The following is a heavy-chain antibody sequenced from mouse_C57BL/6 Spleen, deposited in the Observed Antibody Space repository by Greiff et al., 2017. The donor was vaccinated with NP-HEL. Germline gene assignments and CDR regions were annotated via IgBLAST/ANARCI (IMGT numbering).Heavy chain of an antibody. V-gene: IGHV14-3*01. CDR3: ANPPNYYGSSHYFDY. J-gene: IGHJ2*01. CDR1: GFNIKNTY. Sequence: VQLKQSVAELVRPGASVKLSCTASGFNIKNTYMHWVKQRPEQGLEWIGRIDPANGNTKYAPKFQGKATITADTSSNTAYLQLSSLTSEDTAIYYCANPPNYYGSSHYFDYWGQGTTLTVSS. D-gene: IGHD1-1*01. CDR2: IDPANGNT.